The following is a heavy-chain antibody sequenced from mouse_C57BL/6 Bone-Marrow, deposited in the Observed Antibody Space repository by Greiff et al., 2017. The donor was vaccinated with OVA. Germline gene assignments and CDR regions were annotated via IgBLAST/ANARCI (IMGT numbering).Heavy chain of an antibody. CDR1: GYTFTSYW. CDR3: SSFFTARATRRVYYAMDY. D-gene: IGHD3-1*01. CDR2: IHPNSGST. J-gene: IGHJ4*01. Sequence: QVQLQQPGAELVKPGASVKLSCKASGYTFTSYWMHWVKQRPGQGLEWIGMIHPNSGSTNYNEKFKSKATLHVDKSSSTVYMQLSSLTSEDSAVYYFSSFFTARATRRVYYAMDYWGQGTSVTVSS. V-gene: IGHV1-64*01.